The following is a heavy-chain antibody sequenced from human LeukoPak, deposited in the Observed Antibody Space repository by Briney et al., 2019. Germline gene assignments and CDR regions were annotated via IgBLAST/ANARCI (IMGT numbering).Heavy chain of an antibody. Sequence: GGSLRLSCAASGFTFTTYAMSWVRQAPGKGLEWVSGISGSAGRTNYADSVKGRFTISRDNSKNTLYVQMDGLRAEDTAVYYCAKLSCSGGSCYPPFDYWGQGTLVTVSS. V-gene: IGHV3-23*01. CDR2: ISGSAGRT. CDR1: GFTFTTYA. J-gene: IGHJ4*02. CDR3: AKLSCSGGSCYPPFDY. D-gene: IGHD2-15*01.